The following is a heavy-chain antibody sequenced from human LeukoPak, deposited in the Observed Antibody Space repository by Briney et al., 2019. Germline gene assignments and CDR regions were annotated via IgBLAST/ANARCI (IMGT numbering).Heavy chain of an antibody. CDR1: GGSISSSSYY. CDR3: ASLRGITMVRGVNSWFDP. V-gene: IGHV4-39*01. Sequence: SETLSLTCTVSGGSISSSSYYWGWIRQPPGKGLEWIGSIYYSGSTYYNPSLRSRVTISVDTSKNQFSLKLSSVTAADTAVYYCASLRGITMVRGVNSWFDPWGQGTLVAVSS. D-gene: IGHD3-10*01. CDR2: IYYSGST. J-gene: IGHJ5*02.